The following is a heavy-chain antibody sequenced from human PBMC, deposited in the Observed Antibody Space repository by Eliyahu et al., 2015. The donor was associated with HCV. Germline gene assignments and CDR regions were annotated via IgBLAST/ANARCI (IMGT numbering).Heavy chain of an antibody. Sequence: QVQLQESGPGLVKPSETLSLTCTVSGGSISTYYWSWIRQPPGKGLEWIGYSHYSGRTNYNPSLKSRVTMSVDTSKKQFSLNLTSVTAADTAVYYCASGGGGIAVAGTGGWFDPWGQGTLVIVSS. J-gene: IGHJ5*02. D-gene: IGHD6-19*01. V-gene: IGHV4-59*01. CDR2: SHYSGRT. CDR1: GGSISTYY. CDR3: ASGGGGIAVAGTGGWFDP.